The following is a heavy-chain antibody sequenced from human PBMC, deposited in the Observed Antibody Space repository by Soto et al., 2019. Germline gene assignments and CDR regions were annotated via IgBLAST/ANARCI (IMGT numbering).Heavy chain of an antibody. Sequence: EVPLLDSGGDLVQPGGSLRLSCAASGFSFSSHVMSWVRQAPGKGQEWVSSISGSGGGTYYADSVKGRFIISRDNSKNTLDLQMNSLRVEDTAVYYCAKGWCDSWGQGTLVTVSS. CDR2: ISGSGGGT. CDR1: GFSFSSHV. J-gene: IGHJ5*01. CDR3: AKGWCDS. V-gene: IGHV3-23*01.